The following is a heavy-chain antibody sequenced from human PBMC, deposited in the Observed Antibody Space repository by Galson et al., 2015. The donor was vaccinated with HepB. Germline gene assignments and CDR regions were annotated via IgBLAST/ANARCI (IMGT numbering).Heavy chain of an antibody. CDR2: ITGRDYRT. CDR3: AKDRGYNWILPSYFDS. J-gene: IGHJ4*02. D-gene: IGHD1-20*01. CDR1: GFTFSSYA. V-gene: IGHV3-23*01. Sequence: SLRLSCAASGFTFSSYAINWVRQAPGEGLEWVSTITGRDYRTYYADSVKGRFTISRANSKNKVYLQMDSLRAEDTALYYCAKDRGYNWILPSYFDSWGQGTLVTVSS.